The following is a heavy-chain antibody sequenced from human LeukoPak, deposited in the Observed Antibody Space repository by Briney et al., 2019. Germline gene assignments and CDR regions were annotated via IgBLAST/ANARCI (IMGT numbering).Heavy chain of an antibody. Sequence: ASVKVSCKASGYTFTSYGISWVRQAPGQGLEWMGWISAYNGNTNYAQKLQGRVTMTTDTSTSTAYMELRSLRSDDTAVYYCARSYYYGSGVYYGMDVWGQGTTVTVSS. V-gene: IGHV1-18*01. CDR3: ARSYYYGSGVYYGMDV. CDR1: GYTFTSYG. CDR2: ISAYNGNT. J-gene: IGHJ6*02. D-gene: IGHD3-10*01.